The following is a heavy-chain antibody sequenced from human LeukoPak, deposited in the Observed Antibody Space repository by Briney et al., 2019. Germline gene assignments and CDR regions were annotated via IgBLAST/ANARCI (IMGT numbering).Heavy chain of an antibody. Sequence: GESLKISWKGSGYSFTTYWIGWVRQMPGKGLEWMGNIYLDDSDIKYSPSFQGQVTISADKSISTAYLQWNSLQASDTAIYYCARLTVAAFDNWGQGTLVTVSS. D-gene: IGHD6-19*01. J-gene: IGHJ4*02. V-gene: IGHV5-51*01. CDR3: ARLTVAAFDN. CDR2: IYLDDSDI. CDR1: GYSFTTYW.